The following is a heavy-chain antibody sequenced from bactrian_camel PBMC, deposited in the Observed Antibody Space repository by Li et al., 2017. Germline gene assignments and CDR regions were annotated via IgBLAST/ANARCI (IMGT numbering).Heavy chain of an antibody. CDR3: AAEGPSWDPDSCVNSEIGY. CDR1: RRVC. J-gene: IGHJ6*01. CDR2: INTDDGTT. Sequence: HVQLVESGGGSAQTGGSLSLSCVGSRRVCMGFWRQAPGKGREGVAAINTDDGTTRYADSVKGRFTISQDVVKNLVYLQMNDLKPEDTAVYYCAAEGPSWDPDSCVNSEIGYWGQGTQVTVS. V-gene: IGHV3S53*01.